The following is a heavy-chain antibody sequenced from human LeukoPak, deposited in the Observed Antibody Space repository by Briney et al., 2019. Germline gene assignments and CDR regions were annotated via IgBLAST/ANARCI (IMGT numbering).Heavy chain of an antibody. V-gene: IGHV1-2*02. CDR2: INPNSGGT. D-gene: IGHD3-22*01. CDR3: ARGYYYDSSGGYDAFDI. CDR1: GYTFTGYY. Sequence: ASVKVSCKASGYTFTGYYMHWVRQAPGQGLEWMGWINPNSGGTNYAQKFQGRVTMTRDTSISTAYMELSRLRSDDTAVYYCARGYYYDSSGGYDAFDIWGQGTMVTVSS. J-gene: IGHJ3*02.